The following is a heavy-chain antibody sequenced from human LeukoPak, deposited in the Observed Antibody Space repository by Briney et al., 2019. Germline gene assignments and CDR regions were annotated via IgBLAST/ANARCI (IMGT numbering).Heavy chain of an antibody. Sequence: GGSLRLSCAASGFTFSSYGMHWVRQAPGKGLEWVAVIWYDGSNKYYADSVKGRFTISRDNSKNTLYLQMNSLRAEDTAVYYCESWGYCSSTSCYTGYWGQGTLVTVSS. V-gene: IGHV3-33*01. D-gene: IGHD2-2*02. CDR2: IWYDGSNK. J-gene: IGHJ4*02. CDR1: GFTFSSYG. CDR3: ESWGYCSSTSCYTGY.